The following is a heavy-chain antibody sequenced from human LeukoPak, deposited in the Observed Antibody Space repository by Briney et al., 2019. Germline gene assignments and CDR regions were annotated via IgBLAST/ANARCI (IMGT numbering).Heavy chain of an antibody. D-gene: IGHD3-10*01. J-gene: IGHJ4*02. CDR2: TIPILGTA. CDR1: GGTFSSYA. CDR3: ARDMYYYGSGSGRD. V-gene: IGHV1-69*05. Sequence: SVKVSCKASGGTFSSYAISWVRQAPGQGLEWMGGTIPILGTANYAQKFQGRVTITTDESTSTAYMELSSLRSEDTAVYYCARDMYYYGSGSGRDWGQGTLVTVSS.